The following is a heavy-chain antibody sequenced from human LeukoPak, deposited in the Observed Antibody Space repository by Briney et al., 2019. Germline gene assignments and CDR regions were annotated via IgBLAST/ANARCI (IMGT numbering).Heavy chain of an antibody. CDR2: ISAYNGNT. Sequence: ASVKVSCKASGYTFTSYGISWVRQAPGQGLEWMGWISAYNGNTNYAQKLQGRVTMTTDTSTSTAYMELSRLRSDDTAVYYCARDRCNWNDGYFDYWGQGTLVTVSS. CDR1: GYTFTSYG. D-gene: IGHD1-1*01. CDR3: ARDRCNWNDGYFDY. V-gene: IGHV1-18*01. J-gene: IGHJ4*02.